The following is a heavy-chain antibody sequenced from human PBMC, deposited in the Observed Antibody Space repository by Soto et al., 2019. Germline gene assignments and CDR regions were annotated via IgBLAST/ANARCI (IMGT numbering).Heavy chain of an antibody. V-gene: IGHV3-49*03. CDR2: VRSKAYGGTT. D-gene: IGHD6-13*01. J-gene: IGHJ6*02. CDR1: GFTFGDYA. CDR3: ARYTYTSRYSYYGMDV. Sequence: SPRLSCTTSGFTFGDYAMCWFRQAPGKGLEWVGVVRSKAYGGTTDYAASVKGRFDISRDDSKSVAYLQMNSVTTEDTAVYFCARYTYTSRYSYYGMDVWGQGTTVTVSS.